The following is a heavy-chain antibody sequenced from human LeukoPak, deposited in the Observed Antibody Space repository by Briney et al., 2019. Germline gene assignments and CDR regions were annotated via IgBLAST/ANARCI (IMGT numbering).Heavy chain of an antibody. D-gene: IGHD3-10*01. CDR3: AKDLGGEDGAFDI. V-gene: IGHV3-30*18. CDR2: ISYDGSNK. CDR1: GFTFSSYG. Sequence: PGRSLRLSCAASGFTFSSYGMHWVRQAPGKGLEWVAVISYDGSNKYYADSVKGRFTISRDNSKNTLYLQMNSLRAEDTAVYYCAKDLGGEDGAFDIWGQGTMVTVSS. J-gene: IGHJ3*02.